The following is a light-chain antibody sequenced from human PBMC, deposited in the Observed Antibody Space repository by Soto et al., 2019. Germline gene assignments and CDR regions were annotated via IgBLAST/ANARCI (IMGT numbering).Light chain of an antibody. CDR2: GND. J-gene: IGLJ3*02. CDR3: ATLDASLSEVV. CDR1: SSNIGNNI. V-gene: IGLV1-51*01. Sequence: QSVLTQPPSVSAAPGQKVAISCSGSSSNIGNNIVSWYQQQLPGTAPKLLIYGNDRRPSGITDRFSGSKSGTSATLGITGLQTGDEADYYCATLDASLSEVVFGGGTKLTVL.